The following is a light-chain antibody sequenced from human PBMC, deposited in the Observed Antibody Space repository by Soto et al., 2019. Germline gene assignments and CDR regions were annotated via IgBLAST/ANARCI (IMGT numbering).Light chain of an antibody. V-gene: IGKV1-5*03. J-gene: IGKJ2*01. CDR2: MAS. CDR3: QQYNSYPKT. Sequence: DVQMTQSPSTLSASIGDTVTITCRASQTIVTWLAWYQQKPGRPPKLLIYMASILESGVPSRFSGRGSGTEFTLTISGLQPDDVGTYYCQQYNSYPKTFGEGTKLDI. CDR1: QTIVTW.